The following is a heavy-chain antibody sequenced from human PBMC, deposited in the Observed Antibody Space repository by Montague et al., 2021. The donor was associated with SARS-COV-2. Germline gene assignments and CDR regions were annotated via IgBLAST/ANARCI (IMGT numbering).Heavy chain of an antibody. D-gene: IGHD3-10*01. V-gene: IGHV4-34*01. CDR3: ARLRDGVVPSPILGVGPYYSYYYMDV. J-gene: IGHJ6*03. Sequence: SETLSLTCAVHGTSFSGYYWNWIRQPPGKGLEWIGEINHGGSTKYSPSLKSRLTISADTSKNKFSLKLTSVAAAGTAVYYCARLRDGVVPSPILGVGPYYSYYYMDVWGRGTTVTVSS. CDR2: INHGGST. CDR1: GTSFSGYY.